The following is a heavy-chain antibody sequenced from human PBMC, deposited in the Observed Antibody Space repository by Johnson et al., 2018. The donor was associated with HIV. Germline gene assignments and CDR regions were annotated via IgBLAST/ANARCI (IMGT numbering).Heavy chain of an antibody. V-gene: IGHV3-30*02. Sequence: QVQLVESGGGVVQPGGSLRLSCAASGFTFSSYGMHWVRQAPGKGLEWVAFIRYDGSNNYYADSVQGRLTLSRDNSNNTLYLQMNSLRAEDTAVYYCARDVTAGNDAFDIWGQGTMVTVSS. CDR1: GFTFSSYG. J-gene: IGHJ3*02. D-gene: IGHD1-1*01. CDR2: IRYDGSNN. CDR3: ARDVTAGNDAFDI.